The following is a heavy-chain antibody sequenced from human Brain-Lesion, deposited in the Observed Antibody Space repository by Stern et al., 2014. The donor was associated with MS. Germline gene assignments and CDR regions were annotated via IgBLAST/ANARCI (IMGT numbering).Heavy chain of an antibody. CDR2: IHPGGSA. Sequence: VQLVQSGPGLVKPSQTLSLTCTVSGGSISSGSDYWSWIRQPVGKGLEWIGRIHPGGSAFYTPSLKSRVPISTDTSMNQFSLELNSATAADTAIYYCASGYRIFDYWGQGILVTVSS. J-gene: IGHJ4*02. CDR3: ASGYRIFDY. V-gene: IGHV4-61*02. D-gene: IGHD5-18*01. CDR1: GGSISSGSDY.